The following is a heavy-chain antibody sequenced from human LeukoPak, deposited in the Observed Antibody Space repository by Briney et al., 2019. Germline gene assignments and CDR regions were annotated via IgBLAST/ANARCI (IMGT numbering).Heavy chain of an antibody. V-gene: IGHV3-23*01. CDR2: IIGSGGST. CDR3: AKAPIQTYYYDSSGYSY. J-gene: IGHJ4*02. Sequence: GGSLRLSCAASGFTFSSYAMSWVRQAPGKGLEWGSAIIGSGGSTYYADSVKGRFTISRDNSKNTLYLQMNSLRAEDTAVYYCAKAPIQTYYYDSSGYSYWGQGTLVTVSS. D-gene: IGHD3-22*01. CDR1: GFTFSSYA.